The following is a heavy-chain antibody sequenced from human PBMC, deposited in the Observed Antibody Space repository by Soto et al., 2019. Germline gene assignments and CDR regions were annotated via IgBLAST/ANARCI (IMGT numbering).Heavy chain of an antibody. D-gene: IGHD3-3*01. CDR2: INHSGST. J-gene: IGHJ6*02. Sequence: PSETLSLTCAVYGGSFSGYYWSWIRQPPGKGLEWIGEINHSGSTNYNPSLKSRVTISVDTSKNQYSLKLSSVTAADTAVYYCATLASYDFWSGYYLDQYGMDVWGQGPTVTVSS. V-gene: IGHV4-34*01. CDR1: GGSFSGYY. CDR3: ATLASYDFWSGYYLDQYGMDV.